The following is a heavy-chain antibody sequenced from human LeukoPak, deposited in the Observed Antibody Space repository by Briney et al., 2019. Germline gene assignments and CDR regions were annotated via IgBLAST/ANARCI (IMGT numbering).Heavy chain of an antibody. Sequence: GGSLRLSCEASGFNFGDYAMYWVRQAPGKGLEWVSGITWNSGLKDYAESVKGRFTVSKDNDRNALYLQMNSLRAEDTALYYCAKDILPHYYDSSGYFSYWGQGTLVTVSS. CDR2: ITWNSGLK. J-gene: IGHJ4*02. CDR3: AKDILPHYYDSSGYFSY. D-gene: IGHD3-22*01. CDR1: GFNFGDYA. V-gene: IGHV3-9*01.